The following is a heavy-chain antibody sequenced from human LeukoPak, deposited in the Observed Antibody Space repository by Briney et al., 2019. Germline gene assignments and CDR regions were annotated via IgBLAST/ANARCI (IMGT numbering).Heavy chain of an antibody. V-gene: IGHV3-30*18. CDR3: AKRKSGSHFWGDHHDVFDL. CDR1: GFTFNTYA. D-gene: IGHD1-26*01. CDR2: MSYDGSKK. J-gene: IGHJ3*01. Sequence: GRSLRLSCAASGFTFNTYAMHWVRQSPGKGLEWVALMSYDGSKKDYADSVKGRFTISRDNSKNTLYLDMNSLRVGDTAVYYCAKRKSGSHFWGDHHDVFDLWGQGTMVTVSS.